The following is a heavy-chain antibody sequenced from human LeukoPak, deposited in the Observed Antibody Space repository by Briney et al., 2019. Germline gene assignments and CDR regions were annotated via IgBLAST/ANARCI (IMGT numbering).Heavy chain of an antibody. CDR3: ARIAWFGEKYIDY. CDR2: IYYSGST. J-gene: IGHJ4*02. D-gene: IGHD3-10*01. Sequence: SETLSLTCTVSGDSISSTKYYWGWFRQPPGKGLEWIAKIYYSGSTFYHLSLKSRVTISVDTSKNQFSLKVTSVTAADTALYYCARIAWFGEKYIDYWGQGTHVTVSS. CDR1: GDSISSTKYY. V-gene: IGHV4-39*01.